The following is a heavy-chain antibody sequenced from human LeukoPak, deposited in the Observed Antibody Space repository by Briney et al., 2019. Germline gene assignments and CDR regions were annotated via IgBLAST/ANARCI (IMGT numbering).Heavy chain of an antibody. J-gene: IGHJ4*02. CDR2: ISGSGSST. D-gene: IGHD6-13*01. Sequence: GGSLRLSCAASGFTFSNYAMSWVRQAPGKGLEWVSAISGSGSSTYYTDSVKGRFTISRDYSKNTLYLQMNSLRAEDTALYYCARDPPHYSSSWYYFDYWGQGTLVTVSS. CDR1: GFTFSNYA. CDR3: ARDPPHYSSSWYYFDY. V-gene: IGHV3-23*01.